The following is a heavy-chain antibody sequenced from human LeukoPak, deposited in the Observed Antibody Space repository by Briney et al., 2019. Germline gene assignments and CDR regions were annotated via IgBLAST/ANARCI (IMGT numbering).Heavy chain of an antibody. J-gene: IGHJ4*02. CDR1: GGSISSSSYY. V-gene: IGHV4-39*01. CDR3: ARSQWFGELLLYYFDY. D-gene: IGHD3-10*01. Sequence: PSETLSLTCIVSGGSISSSSYYWGWIRQPPGKGLEWIGSMYYSGSTYNNLSLKSRVTISVDTSKNQFSLKLSSVTAADTAVYYCARSQWFGELLLYYFDYWGQGTLVTVSS. CDR2: MYYSGST.